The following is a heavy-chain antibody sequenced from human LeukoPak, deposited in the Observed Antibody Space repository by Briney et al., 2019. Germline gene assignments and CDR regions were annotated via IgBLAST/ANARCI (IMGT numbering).Heavy chain of an antibody. CDR3: ARGPRGAPRALDS. J-gene: IGHJ5*01. Sequence: ASVKVSCKTSGYTFTAYQIHWVRQAPGRGLEWMGWINPNRGDRKHGQAFQDRVTLTRDTSISTAYMELRRLKSDETAVYLCARGPRGAPRALDSWDQGTLVTVSS. CDR2: INPNRGDR. CDR1: GYTFTAYQ. V-gene: IGHV1-2*02.